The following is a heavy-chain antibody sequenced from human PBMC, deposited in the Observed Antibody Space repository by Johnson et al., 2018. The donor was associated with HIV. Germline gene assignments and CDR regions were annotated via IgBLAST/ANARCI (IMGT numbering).Heavy chain of an antibody. Sequence: QVQLVESGGGLVQPVGSLRLSCAASGFTFSSYGMHWVRQTPGKGLEWVALISDDGSNIYYADSVKGQFTISRDNSKNTLHLQMNSLRVEDTAMYYGARGPILEWLSGDGFDMWGKGTMVTVYS. CDR1: GFTFSSYG. V-gene: IGHV3-30*03. D-gene: IGHD3-3*01. CDR3: ARGPILEWLSGDGFDM. CDR2: ISDDGSNI. J-gene: IGHJ3*02.